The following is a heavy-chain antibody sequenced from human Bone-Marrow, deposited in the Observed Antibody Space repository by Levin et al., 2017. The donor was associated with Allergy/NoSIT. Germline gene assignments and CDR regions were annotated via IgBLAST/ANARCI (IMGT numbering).Heavy chain of an antibody. CDR2: IYYSWST. J-gene: IGHJ5*01. D-gene: IGHD2-2*01. V-gene: IGHV4-59*08. CDR1: GASISSFY. CDR3: ARQAVPAAMNGFDS. Sequence: SPTLSLPCTVSGASISSFYWSWLRQPPGKGLEWIGYIYYSWSTNYSPSLKSRVSMSADMSRNQVYLTMSSVTAADTAVYYCARQAVPAAMNGFDSWGQGTLVTVSS.